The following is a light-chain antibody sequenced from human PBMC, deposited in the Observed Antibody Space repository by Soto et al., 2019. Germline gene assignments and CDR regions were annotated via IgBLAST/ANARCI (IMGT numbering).Light chain of an antibody. Sequence: EIVLTQSPATLSLSPGERATLSCRASQSASSYLAWYQQKHGQAPRLLIYDASNRATGVPARFSGSGSGTDFTLTISSLEPEDFAVYYCQQRSNWPPGGTFGQGTKLEIK. CDR3: QQRSNWPPGGT. J-gene: IGKJ2*01. V-gene: IGKV3-11*01. CDR2: DAS. CDR1: QSASSY.